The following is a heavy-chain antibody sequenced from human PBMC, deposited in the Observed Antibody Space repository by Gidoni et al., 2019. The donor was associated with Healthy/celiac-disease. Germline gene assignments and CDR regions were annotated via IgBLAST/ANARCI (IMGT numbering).Heavy chain of an antibody. Sequence: EVQLVESGGGVVRPGGSLRLSCAASGSTLDYYVMRWVRQAPGKGLEWVSGINWNGGSTGYADSVKGRFTISRDNAKNSLYLQMNSLRAEDTALYHCARVSTIFGVVTTYYFDYWGQGTLVTVSS. CDR2: INWNGGST. J-gene: IGHJ4*02. V-gene: IGHV3-20*01. CDR1: GSTLDYYV. D-gene: IGHD3-3*01. CDR3: ARVSTIFGVVTTYYFDY.